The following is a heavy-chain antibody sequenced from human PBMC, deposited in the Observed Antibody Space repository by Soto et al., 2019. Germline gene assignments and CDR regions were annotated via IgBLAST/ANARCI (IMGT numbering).Heavy chain of an antibody. V-gene: IGHV3-23*01. CDR2: ISGIGGST. D-gene: IGHD2-2*01. CDR3: AKVEAEGYCSSTSCYAPDY. Sequence: GGSLRLSCAASGFTFSSYAMSWVRQAPGKGLEWVSAISGIGGSTYYADSVKGRFTISRDNSKNTLYLQMNSLRAEDTAVYYCAKVEAEGYCSSTSCYAPDYWGQGTLVTVSS. J-gene: IGHJ4*02. CDR1: GFTFSSYA.